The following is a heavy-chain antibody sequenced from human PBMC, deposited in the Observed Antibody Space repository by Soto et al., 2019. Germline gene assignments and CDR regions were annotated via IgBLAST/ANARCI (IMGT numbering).Heavy chain of an antibody. CDR2: IYYSGST. CDR1: GGSISSSSYY. J-gene: IGHJ6*02. CDR3: ARPGEQQLVRLYYYYYGMDV. D-gene: IGHD6-13*01. Sequence: PSETLSLTXTVSGGSISSSSYYWGWIRQPPGKGLEWIGSIYYSGSTYYNPSLKSRVTISVDTSKNQFSLKLSSVTAADTAVYYCARPGEQQLVRLYYYYYGMDVWGQGTTVTVSS. V-gene: IGHV4-39*01.